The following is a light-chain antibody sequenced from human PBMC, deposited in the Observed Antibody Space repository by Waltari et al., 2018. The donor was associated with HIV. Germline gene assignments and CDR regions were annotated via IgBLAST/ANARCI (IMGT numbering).Light chain of an antibody. J-gene: IGKJ1*01. V-gene: IGKV3-15*01. CDR3: LQSDKWPRT. CDR2: GAS. CDR1: QSVSSS. Sequence: VLLTQSPATLSVSPGERVTLSCRASQSVSSSLAWYQLKPGQAPRLLIYGASTRASGVPARLTATGSGTQFTLTVSNLQSDDFALYFCLQSDKWPRTFGQGTKLEIK.